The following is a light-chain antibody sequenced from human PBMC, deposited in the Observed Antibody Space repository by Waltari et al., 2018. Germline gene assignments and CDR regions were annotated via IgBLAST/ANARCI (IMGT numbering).Light chain of an antibody. V-gene: IGLV1-44*01. CDR2: SNN. CDR1: SYNIGSNT. J-gene: IGLJ3*02. Sequence: QSVLTQPPSASGTPGQRVTISCSGSSYNIGSNTVNWYQQLPGTAPKLLIYSNNHRPPGVQDRLAGSKSGTLACLAISGLQSEDEADYYCAAWDDYPVFGGGTKLTVL. CDR3: AAWDDYPV.